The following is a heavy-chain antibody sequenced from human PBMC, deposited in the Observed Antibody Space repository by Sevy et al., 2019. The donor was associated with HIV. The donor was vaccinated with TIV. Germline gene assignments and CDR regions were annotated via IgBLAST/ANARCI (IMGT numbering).Heavy chain of an antibody. CDR1: GFSLTTSD. CDR3: ARGRKTTEEWWEELDYYYGLDV. Sequence: GGSLRLSCAASGFSLTTSDMHWVRQAPGKGLEWVAYVRNDGSNKYYADSVRDRFTISRDSPKNTLYLQMNSLRDEDTAIYYWARGRKTTEEWWEELDYYYGLDVWGQGTTVTVSS. V-gene: IGHV3-30*02. J-gene: IGHJ6*02. CDR2: VRNDGSNK. D-gene: IGHD2-8*01.